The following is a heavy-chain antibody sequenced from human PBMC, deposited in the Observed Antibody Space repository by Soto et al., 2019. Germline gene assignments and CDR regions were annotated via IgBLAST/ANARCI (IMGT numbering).Heavy chain of an antibody. CDR1: PDSITNNY. J-gene: IGHJ4*02. D-gene: IGHD3-22*01. Sequence: SETLSLTCTVSPDSITNNYYSWIRQPPGKGLEWIGYISSSGSTNYNPSLKSRVSISIDTSKTQFSLKLSSVTEADTAVYYCARSISTIVGPHYFDSWGRGMLVTVSS. CDR3: ARSISTIVGPHYFDS. CDR2: ISSSGST. V-gene: IGHV4-59*01.